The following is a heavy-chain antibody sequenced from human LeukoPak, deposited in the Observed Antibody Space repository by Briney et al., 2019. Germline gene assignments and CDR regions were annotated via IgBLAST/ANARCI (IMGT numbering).Heavy chain of an antibody. V-gene: IGHV4-34*01. D-gene: IGHD5-18*01. Sequence: PSETLSLTCAVYGGSFSGYYWSWIRQPPGKGLEWIGEINHSGSTNYNPSLKSRVTISVDTSKNQFSLKLSSVTAADTAVYYCARVVRGYSYGYLYYFDCWGQGTLITVSS. CDR3: ARVVRGYSYGYLYYFDC. J-gene: IGHJ4*02. CDR1: GGSFSGYY. CDR2: INHSGST.